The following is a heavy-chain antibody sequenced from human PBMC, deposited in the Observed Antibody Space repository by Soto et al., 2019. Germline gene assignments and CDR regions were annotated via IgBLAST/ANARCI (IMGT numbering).Heavy chain of an antibody. CDR2: INHSGST. V-gene: IGHV4-34*01. D-gene: IGHD3-9*01. J-gene: IGHJ5*02. CDR3: AGGRTYYDILTGYSNSGWFDP. CDR1: GGSFSGYY. Sequence: SETLSLTCAVYGGSFSGYYWSWIRQPPGKGLEWIGEINHSGSTNYNPSLKSRVTISVDTSKNQFSLKLSSVTAADTAVYYCAGGRTYYDILTGYSNSGWFDPWGQGTLDTVS.